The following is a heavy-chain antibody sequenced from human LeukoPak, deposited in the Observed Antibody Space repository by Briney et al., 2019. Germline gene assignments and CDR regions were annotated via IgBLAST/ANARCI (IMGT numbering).Heavy chain of an antibody. Sequence: SQTLSLTCTVSGGSISSGGYYWSWIRQPPGKGLEWIGYIYHSGSTYYNPSLKSRVTISVDRSKNQFSLKLSSVTAADTAVYYCARASTHPFFDYWGQGTLVTVSS. D-gene: IGHD2-2*01. CDR2: IYHSGST. CDR1: GGSISSGGYY. J-gene: IGHJ4*02. CDR3: ARASTHPFFDY. V-gene: IGHV4-30-2*01.